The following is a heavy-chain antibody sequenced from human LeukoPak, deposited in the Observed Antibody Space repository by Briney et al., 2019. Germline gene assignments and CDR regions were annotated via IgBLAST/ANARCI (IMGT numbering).Heavy chain of an antibody. CDR3: AREIPSVGATFFDY. J-gene: IGHJ4*02. CDR2: IYYSGST. CDR1: GGPISSYY. Sequence: SETLSLTCTVSGGPISSYYWSWIRQPPGKGLEWIGYIYYSGSTNYNPSLKSRVTISVDTSKNQFSLKLSSVTAADTAVYYCAREIPSVGATFFDYWGQGTLVTVSS. D-gene: IGHD1-26*01. V-gene: IGHV4-59*12.